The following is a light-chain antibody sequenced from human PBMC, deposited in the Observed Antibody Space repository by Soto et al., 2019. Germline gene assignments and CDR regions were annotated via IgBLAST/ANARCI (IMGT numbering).Light chain of an antibody. Sequence: QSALTQPRSVSGSPGQSVTISCTGTSSDVGGYNYVSWHQHHPGKAPKLMIYDVTRRPSGVPDRFSGSKSGNTASLTISGLQAEDEADYYCCSYAGTYGVVFGGGTKLTVL. J-gene: IGLJ2*01. CDR2: DVT. CDR3: CSYAGTYGVV. V-gene: IGLV2-11*01. CDR1: SSDVGGYNY.